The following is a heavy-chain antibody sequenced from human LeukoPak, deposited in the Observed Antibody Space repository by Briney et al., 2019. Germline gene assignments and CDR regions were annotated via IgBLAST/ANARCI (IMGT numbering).Heavy chain of an antibody. Sequence: GGSLRLSCAASGFTFSSYGMHWVRQAPGKGLEWVAVIWYDGSNKYYADSVKGRFTISRDNSKNTLYLQMNSLRAEDTAVYYCARDGDEYDAFDIWGQGTMVTVSS. V-gene: IGHV3-33*01. CDR2: IWYDGSNK. J-gene: IGHJ3*02. D-gene: IGHD5-24*01. CDR3: ARDGDEYDAFDI. CDR1: GFTFSSYG.